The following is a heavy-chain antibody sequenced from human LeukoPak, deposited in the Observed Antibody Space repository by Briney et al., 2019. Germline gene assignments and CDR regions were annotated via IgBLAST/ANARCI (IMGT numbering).Heavy chain of an antibody. J-gene: IGHJ4*02. CDR2: ISGSGGST. CDR3: ARDLEMGYNRFDY. D-gene: IGHD5-24*01. V-gene: IGHV3-23*01. CDR1: GFTFSSYA. Sequence: GGSLRLSCAASGFTFSSYAMSWVRQAPGKGLEWVSAISGSGGSTYYADSVKGRFTISRGNAKNSLYLQMNSLRAEDTAVYYCARDLEMGYNRFDYWGQGTLVTVSS.